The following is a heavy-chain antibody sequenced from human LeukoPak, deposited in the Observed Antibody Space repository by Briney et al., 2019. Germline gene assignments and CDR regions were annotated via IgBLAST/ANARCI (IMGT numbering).Heavy chain of an antibody. D-gene: IGHD3-3*01. J-gene: IGHJ5*02. CDR2: IYTSGST. Sequence: SQTLSLTCTVSGGSISSGSYYWSWIRQPAGKGLEWIGRIYTSGSTNYNPSLKSRVTISVDTSKNQFSLKLSSVTAADTAVYYCARTLGGIWSGYYSANWFDPWGQGTLVTVSS. V-gene: IGHV4-61*02. CDR3: ARTLGGIWSGYYSANWFDP. CDR1: GGSISSGSYY.